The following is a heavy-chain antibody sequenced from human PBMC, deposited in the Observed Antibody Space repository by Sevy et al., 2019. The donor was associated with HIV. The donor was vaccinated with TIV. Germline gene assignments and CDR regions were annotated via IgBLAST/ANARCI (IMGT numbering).Heavy chain of an antibody. V-gene: IGHV3-30*02. CDR3: AXGREQGYYYGMDV. J-gene: IGHJ6*02. CDR1: GFTFSSYG. D-gene: IGHD1-26*01. Sequence: GGSLRLSCAASGFTFSSYGMHWVRQAPGKGLEWVAFIRYDGNNKYYTGSVKGRFTISRDNSKNTLYLQMNSLRAEDTAVYYCAXGREQGYYYGMDVWGQGTTVTVSS. CDR2: IRYDGNNK.